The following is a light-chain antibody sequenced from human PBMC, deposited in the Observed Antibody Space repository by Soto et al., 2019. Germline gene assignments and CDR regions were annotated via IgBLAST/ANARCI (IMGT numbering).Light chain of an antibody. V-gene: IGKV3-20*01. CDR3: QQYGSSPRT. J-gene: IGKJ2*01. CDR2: DAS. Sequence: EIVLTQSPGTLYLSPGERATLSCRASQSVSSNYLAWYQQKPGQAPRLLIYDASGRATGVPDRFSGSGSGTDFTLAISRLEPEDVAVYYCQQYGSSPRTFGQGTKLEIK. CDR1: QSVSSNY.